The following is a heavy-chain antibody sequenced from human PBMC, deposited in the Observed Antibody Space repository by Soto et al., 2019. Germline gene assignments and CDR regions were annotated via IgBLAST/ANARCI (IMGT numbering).Heavy chain of an antibody. Sequence: PGGSLRLSCAASGFTFSRYDFHWVRQATGKGLDWVSAIGAGYDTYYADSVKGRFTISRENGKNSLYLQMNSLRDGDTAVYYCAREYQCSGCPHHYWYFDLWGRGTLVTVSS. CDR2: IGAGYDT. J-gene: IGHJ2*01. CDR3: AREYQCSGCPHHYWYFDL. V-gene: IGHV3-13*01. CDR1: GFTFSRYD. D-gene: IGHD6-25*01.